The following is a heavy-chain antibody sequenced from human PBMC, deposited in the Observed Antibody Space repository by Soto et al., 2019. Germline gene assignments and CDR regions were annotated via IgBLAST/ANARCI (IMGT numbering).Heavy chain of an antibody. CDR3: ARAIGGLWFGELFPGYYYYYMDV. Sequence: ASVKVSCKASGYTFTSYGISWVRQAPGQGLEWMGWISAYNGNTNYAQKLQGRVTMTTGTSTSTAYMELRSLRSDDTAVYYCARAIGGLWFGELFPGYYYYYMDVWGNGTTVTVSS. J-gene: IGHJ6*03. V-gene: IGHV1-18*01. CDR1: GYTFTSYG. D-gene: IGHD3-10*01. CDR2: ISAYNGNT.